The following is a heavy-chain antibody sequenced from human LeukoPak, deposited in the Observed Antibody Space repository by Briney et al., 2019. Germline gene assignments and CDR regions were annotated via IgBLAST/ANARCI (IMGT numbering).Heavy chain of an antibody. J-gene: IGHJ3*02. CDR1: GGSISRSRHD. Sequence: SHSLSLTCTVSGGSISRSRHDCGCIRQTPGKGLEWIGSISYSGSTQYYPSLTSQHTICVDTSKSQFSLELPSVTPPDTAVFYCAREIAYIVPPTCAFDIWGQGTMVTVSS. CDR3: AREIAYIVPPTCAFDI. V-gene: IGHV4-39*02. CDR2: ISYSGST. D-gene: IGHD2-8*01.